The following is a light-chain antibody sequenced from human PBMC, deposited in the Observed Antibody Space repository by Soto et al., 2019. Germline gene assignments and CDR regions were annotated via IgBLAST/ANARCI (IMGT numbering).Light chain of an antibody. CDR3: QHSYTATFT. CDR2: AAS. CDR1: ESISSS. J-gene: IGKJ3*01. Sequence: DIQMTQSPSSLSASVGDRVTITCRTSESISSSLNWYQQRPGKAPKLLIYAASTLQGGGPSRFSGSGSGTDFTLTISSLLPEDFATYYCQHSYTATFTFGPGTRVDLK. V-gene: IGKV1-39*01.